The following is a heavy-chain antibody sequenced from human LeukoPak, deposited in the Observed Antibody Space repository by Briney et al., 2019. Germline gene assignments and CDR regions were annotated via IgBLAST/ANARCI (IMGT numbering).Heavy chain of an antibody. Sequence: GGSLRPSCAASGFTFNRYWMNWVRQASGKGLEWVSSISSSSSYIYYADSVKGRFTISRDNAKNSLYLQMNSLRAEDTAVYYCASSSLVGATTHFDYWGQGTLVTVSS. D-gene: IGHD1-26*01. V-gene: IGHV3-21*01. CDR1: GFTFNRYW. CDR2: ISSSSSYI. CDR3: ASSSLVGATTHFDY. J-gene: IGHJ4*02.